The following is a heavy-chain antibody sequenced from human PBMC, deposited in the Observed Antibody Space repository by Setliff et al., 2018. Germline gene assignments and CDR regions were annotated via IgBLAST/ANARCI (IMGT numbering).Heavy chain of an antibody. CDR1: GYSISSGYY. J-gene: IGHJ4*02. CDR3: ATNPYQLLNFDY. V-gene: IGHV4-38-2*01. D-gene: IGHD2-2*01. Sequence: SETLSLTCAVSGYSISSGYYWGWIRQPPGKGLEWLGSVRHRGGTYYNPSLKSRVTISLDTSKNQFSLKLSSVTAADTAVYYCATNPYQLLNFDYWGQGTLVTVSS. CDR2: VRHRGGT.